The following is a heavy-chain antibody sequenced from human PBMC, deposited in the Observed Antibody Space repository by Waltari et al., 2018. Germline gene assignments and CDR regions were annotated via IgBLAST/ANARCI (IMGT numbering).Heavy chain of an antibody. J-gene: IGHJ4*02. V-gene: IGHV4-34*01. CDR3: ARGPGSSGWQIDY. CDR2: INHSGST. Sequence: QVQLQQWGAGLLKPSETLSLTCAVYGGSFSGYYWTWIRQPPRKGLGWIGEINHSGSTNYSPAIKSRVTIEVDTSKNQFSLRLSCVTAAGTAGYDCARGPGSSGWQIDYWGQGTLVTVSS. CDR1: GGSFSGYY. D-gene: IGHD6-19*01.